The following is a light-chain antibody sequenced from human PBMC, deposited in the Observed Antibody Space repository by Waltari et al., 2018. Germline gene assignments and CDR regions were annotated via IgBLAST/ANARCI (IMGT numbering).Light chain of an antibody. CDR1: SGYVGGYYY. Sequence: QSALTQPRSVSGSPGQSVTIPCTGTSGYVGGYYYVSWYKQYPGKAPKLLIYSVTRRPSGVPDRFSGSRSGNTASLTISGLQPEDEADYYCSSYAGSDTYILFGGGTKLTVL. CDR2: SVT. CDR3: SSYAGSDTYIL. J-gene: IGLJ2*01. V-gene: IGLV2-11*01.